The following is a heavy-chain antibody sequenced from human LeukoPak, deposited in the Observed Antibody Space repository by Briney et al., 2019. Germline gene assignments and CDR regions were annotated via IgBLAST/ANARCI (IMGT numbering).Heavy chain of an antibody. CDR3: ARVSVSSGYPYYFDY. D-gene: IGHD3-22*01. Sequence: SETLSLTCAVYGGSFSGYYWSWIRQPPGKGLEWIGEINRSGSTNYNPSLKSRVTISVDTSKSQFSLKLSSVTAADTAVYYCARVSVSSGYPYYFDYWGQGTLVTVSS. V-gene: IGHV4-34*01. J-gene: IGHJ4*02. CDR1: GGSFSGYY. CDR2: INRSGST.